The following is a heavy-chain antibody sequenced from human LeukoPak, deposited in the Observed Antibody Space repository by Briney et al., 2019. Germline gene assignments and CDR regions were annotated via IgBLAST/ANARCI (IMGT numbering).Heavy chain of an antibody. CDR2: IYTSGST. Sequence: SETLSLTCTVSGGSISSYYWSWIRQPAGKGLEWIGRIYTSGSTNYNPSLKSRVTMSVDTSKNQFSLKLSSVTAVDTAVYYCARGGADFWSGYSHLNWFDPWGQGTLVTVSS. CDR1: GGSISSYY. CDR3: ARGGADFWSGYSHLNWFDP. D-gene: IGHD3-3*01. V-gene: IGHV4-4*07. J-gene: IGHJ5*02.